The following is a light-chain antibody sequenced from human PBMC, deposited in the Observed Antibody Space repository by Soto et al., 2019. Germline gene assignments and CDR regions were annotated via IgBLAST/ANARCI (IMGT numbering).Light chain of an antibody. CDR2: NAS. CDR3: QQFSSYPLT. Sequence: EFVLTQSPGTLSLSPGARATLSCRASQTVRNNYLAWCQQKPGQAPRLLIYNASSRATGIPDRFSGGGSGTDFTLTISRLEPEDCAVYYCQQFSSYPLTFGGGTKVDIK. CDR1: QTVRNNY. J-gene: IGKJ4*01. V-gene: IGKV3-20*01.